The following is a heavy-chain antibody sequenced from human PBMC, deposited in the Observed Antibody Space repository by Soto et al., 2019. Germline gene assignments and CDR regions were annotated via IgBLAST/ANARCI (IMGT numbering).Heavy chain of an antibody. V-gene: IGHV3-30-3*01. Sequence: QVQLVESGGGVVQPGMSLRLSCAASGFSFSSYAMHWVRQPPGKGLEWVAVISYHGSNQYYADSVKGRFTISRDNSKNTLYLQMNSLTAEDPAVYYCPSDRKYSSSWYGGDFGYRGQGTQVTVSS. CDR3: PSDRKYSSSWYGGDFGY. CDR2: ISYHGSNQ. D-gene: IGHD6-13*01. J-gene: IGHJ4*02. CDR1: GFSFSSYA.